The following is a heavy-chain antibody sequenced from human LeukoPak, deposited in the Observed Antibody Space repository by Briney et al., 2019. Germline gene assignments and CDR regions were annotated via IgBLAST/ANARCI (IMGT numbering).Heavy chain of an antibody. CDR1: GFTFSSYW. D-gene: IGHD7-27*01. CDR3: ARVRVNWGSSVDAFDI. V-gene: IGHV3-7*01. J-gene: IGHJ3*02. CDR2: IKQDGSEK. Sequence: GGSLRLSCAASGFTFSSYWMSWVRQAPGKGLEWVANIKQDGSEKYYVDSVKGRFTISRDNAKNSLYLQMNSLRAEDTAVYYCARVRVNWGSSVDAFDIWGQGTMVTVSS.